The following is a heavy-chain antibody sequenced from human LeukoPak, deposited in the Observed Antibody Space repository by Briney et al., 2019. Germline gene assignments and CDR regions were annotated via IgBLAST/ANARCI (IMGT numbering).Heavy chain of an antibody. V-gene: IGHV4-4*07. J-gene: IGHJ6*03. CDR3: ARGVADNYYYYYYMDV. CDR2: IYTSGST. Sequence: PSETLSLTCTVSGGSISSYYWSWIRQPAGKGLEWIGRIYTSGSTNYNPSLKSRVTISVDTSKNQFSLKLSSVTAADTAVYYCARGVADNYYYYYYMDVWGKGTTVTISS. CDR1: GGSISSYY. D-gene: IGHD6-19*01.